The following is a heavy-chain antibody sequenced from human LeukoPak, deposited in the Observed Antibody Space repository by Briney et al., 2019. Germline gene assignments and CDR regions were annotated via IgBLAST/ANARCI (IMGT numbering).Heavy chain of an antibody. CDR3: ARMSVARYWYFDL. V-gene: IGHV3-66*01. J-gene: IGHJ2*01. Sequence: GGSLRLSCAASGFTVSSNYMSWVRQAPGKGLGWASVIYSDGTTYYADSVKGRFTISRDNSKNPLYLQTDSLKAEDTAVYYCARMSVARYWYFDLWGRGTLVTVSS. CDR1: GFTVSSNY. CDR2: IYSDGTT. D-gene: IGHD5-12*01.